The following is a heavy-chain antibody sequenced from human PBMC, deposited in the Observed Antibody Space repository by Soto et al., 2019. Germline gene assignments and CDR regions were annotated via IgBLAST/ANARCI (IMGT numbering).Heavy chain of an antibody. D-gene: IGHD1-26*01. Sequence: ASVKVSCKVSGYTLTELSMHWVRQAPGKGLEWMGGFDPVDGETIYAQKFQGRVTITADTSTNTAYMELSSLRSEDTAVYYCARDLLSGSYLVYWGQGTLVTVSS. J-gene: IGHJ4*02. CDR1: GYTLTELS. CDR2: FDPVDGET. CDR3: ARDLLSGSYLVY. V-gene: IGHV1-24*01.